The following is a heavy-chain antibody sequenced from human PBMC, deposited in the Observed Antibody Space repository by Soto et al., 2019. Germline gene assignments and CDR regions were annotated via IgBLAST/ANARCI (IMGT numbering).Heavy chain of an antibody. CDR1: GFTFSSYA. CDR3: ADGGEWSFNFEY. J-gene: IGHJ4*02. V-gene: IGHV3-23*01. Sequence: GGSLRLSCAASGFTFSSYAMSWVRQAPGKGLEWVSGISASGGNTYYAGSVKGRFTISRDNSKNTLYLQMNNLRVEDKALYYCADGGEWSFNFEYWGQGTLVTVSS. CDR2: ISASGGNT. D-gene: IGHD3-3*01.